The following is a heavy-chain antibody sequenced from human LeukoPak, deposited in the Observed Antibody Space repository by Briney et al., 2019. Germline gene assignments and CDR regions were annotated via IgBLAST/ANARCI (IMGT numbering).Heavy chain of an antibody. CDR3: ARLEHSSSWYYFDY. J-gene: IGHJ4*02. CDR1: GYTFTSYG. CDR2: ISAYNGNT. D-gene: IGHD6-13*01. V-gene: IGHV1-18*01. Sequence: ASVKVSCKASGYTFTSYGISWVRQAPGQGLEWMGWISAYNGNTNYAQKLQGRVTMTTDTSTSTAYMELRSLRSDDTAVYYCARLEHSSSWYYFDYWGQGTLVTVSS.